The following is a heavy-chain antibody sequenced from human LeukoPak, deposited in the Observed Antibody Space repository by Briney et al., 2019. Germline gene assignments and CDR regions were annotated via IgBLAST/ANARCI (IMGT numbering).Heavy chain of an antibody. V-gene: IGHV3-48*01. Sequence: GGSLRLSCAASGFTFSSYSMNWVRQAPGKGLGWVSYISSSSSTIYYSDSVKGRFTISRDNAKNSLYLQMNSLRAEDTAVYYCARDGIYMDVWGKGTTVTVSS. CDR3: ARDGIYMDV. CDR1: GFTFSSYS. D-gene: IGHD1-26*01. J-gene: IGHJ6*03. CDR2: ISSSSSTI.